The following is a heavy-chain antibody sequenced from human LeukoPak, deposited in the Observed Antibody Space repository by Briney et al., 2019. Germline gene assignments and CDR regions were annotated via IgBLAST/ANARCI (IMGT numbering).Heavy chain of an antibody. V-gene: IGHV3-23*01. J-gene: IGHJ4*02. D-gene: IGHD6-19*01. CDR2: ISGSGDGT. CDR3: AKVTWGSGLNDY. CDR1: GFTFSSYA. Sequence: GGSLRLSCVASGFTFSSYAMSWVRQAPGKGLEWVSAISGSGDGTFYADFVKGRFTISRDNANSTLYLQMDSLTAKDTAVYYCAKVTWGSGLNDYWGQGTLVTVPS.